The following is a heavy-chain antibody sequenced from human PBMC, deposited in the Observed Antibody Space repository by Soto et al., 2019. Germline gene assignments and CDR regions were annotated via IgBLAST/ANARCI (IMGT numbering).Heavy chain of an antibody. CDR1: GFTFSNHW. CDR3: ARDWYMDY. Sequence: VQLVESGGGLVKPGESLRLPCAASGFTFSNHWINWIRQTPGRGLEWLAVIKQDGSEKYYVDSVKGRFTVSRDNAMNSAYLQMNSLRVDDTAVYYCARDWYMDYWGQGTLVTVSS. CDR2: IKQDGSEK. D-gene: IGHD1-20*01. J-gene: IGHJ4*02. V-gene: IGHV3-7*04.